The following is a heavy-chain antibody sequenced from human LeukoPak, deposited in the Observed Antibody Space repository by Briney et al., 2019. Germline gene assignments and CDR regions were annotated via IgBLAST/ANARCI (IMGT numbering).Heavy chain of an antibody. CDR1: GGSFSGYY. V-gene: IGHV4-34*01. CDR3: ARGYGDYAGRFYFDY. J-gene: IGHJ4*02. Sequence: SETLSLTCAVYGGSFSGYYWSWIRQPPGKGLEWIGEINHSGSTNYNPSLKSRVTISVDKSKNQLSLKLSSVTAADTAVYYCARGYGDYAGRFYFDYWGQGTLVTVSS. D-gene: IGHD4-17*01. CDR2: INHSGST.